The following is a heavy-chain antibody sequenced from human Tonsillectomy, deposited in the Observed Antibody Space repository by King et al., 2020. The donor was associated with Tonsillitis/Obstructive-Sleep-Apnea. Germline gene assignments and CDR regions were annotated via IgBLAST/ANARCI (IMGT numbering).Heavy chain of an antibody. D-gene: IGHD4-17*01. CDR2: IYDSGST. Sequence: LQLQESGPGLVKPSQTLSLTCTVSGGSISSGGYYWSWIRQHPGKGLEWIGYIYDSGSTYYNPSLKSRVTISVDTSKNQFSLKLSSVTAADTAVYYCAGEVTPGAFDYWGQGTLVTVSS. CDR3: AGEVTPGAFDY. CDR1: GGSISSGGYY. V-gene: IGHV4-31*03. J-gene: IGHJ4*02.